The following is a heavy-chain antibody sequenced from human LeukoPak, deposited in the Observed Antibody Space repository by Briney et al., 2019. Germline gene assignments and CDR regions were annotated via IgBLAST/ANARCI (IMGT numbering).Heavy chain of an antibody. Sequence: GASVKVSCKASGGTVSSYVISWVRQAPGQGLEWMGGVLPIFGTAIYAQKWQGRVTITADESTSTAYMELSSLRSEDTAVFYCARISLGAIWGYYYGMDVWGQGTTVTVSS. V-gene: IGHV1-69*13. CDR1: GGTVSSYV. CDR2: VLPIFGTA. CDR3: ARISLGAIWGYYYGMDV. D-gene: IGHD1-26*01. J-gene: IGHJ6*02.